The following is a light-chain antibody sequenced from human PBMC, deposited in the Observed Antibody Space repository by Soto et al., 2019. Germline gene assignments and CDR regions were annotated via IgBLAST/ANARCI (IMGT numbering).Light chain of an antibody. CDR3: QQYSSSRT. V-gene: IGKV3-20*01. Sequence: EIVLTQSPGTLSLSPGERATLSCRVSQSVSSSYLAWYQQKPGQAPRLLIYGASSRATGIPDRFSGSGSGTDFTLTISRLEPEDFAMYYCQQYSSSRTFGQGTKVDIK. CDR2: GAS. CDR1: QSVSSSY. J-gene: IGKJ1*01.